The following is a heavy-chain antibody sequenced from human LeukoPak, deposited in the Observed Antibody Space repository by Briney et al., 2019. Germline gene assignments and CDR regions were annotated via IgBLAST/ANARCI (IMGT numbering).Heavy chain of an antibody. D-gene: IGHD7-27*01. CDR3: AGTGDLWY. V-gene: IGHV4-59*04. J-gene: IGHJ4*02. CDR1: GGSISSYY. Sequence: SETLSLTCTVSGGSISSYYWSWIRQPPGKGLEWIGYIYYSGSTYYNPSLKSRVTISVDTSKNQFSLKLSSVTAADTAVYYCAGTGDLWYWGQGTLVTVSS. CDR2: IYYSGST.